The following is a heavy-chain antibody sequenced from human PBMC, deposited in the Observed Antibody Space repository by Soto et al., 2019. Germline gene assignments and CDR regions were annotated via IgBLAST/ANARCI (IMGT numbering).Heavy chain of an antibody. J-gene: IGHJ6*02. D-gene: IGHD1-26*01. CDR3: ARDRGVYWPPDV. V-gene: IGHV3-11*06. CDR1: GLSFSDSY. Sequence: GGSLRLSCAASGLSFSDSYISWVRQAPWKGLEWVAYISGSSGYTGYADSVKGRFTISRDNAKNSLYLQMNSLRVEDTAAYYCARDRGVYWPPDVWRQGTSVTVCS. CDR2: ISGSSGYT.